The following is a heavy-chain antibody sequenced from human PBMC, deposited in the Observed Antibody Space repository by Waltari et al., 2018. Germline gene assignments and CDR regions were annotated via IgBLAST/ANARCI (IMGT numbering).Heavy chain of an antibody. CDR2: ISGPAHET. D-gene: IGHD1-1*01. J-gene: IGHJ4*02. CDR1: GSPLGNYY. V-gene: IGHV3-23*01. Sequence: EVRLLESGGALVQPGGSLRLSCAASGSPLGNYYMIWVRQAPGRGLEWVSTISGPAHETVYADSVKGRFTISRDNSKTTLYLQMNSLRVEDTAMYYCANYGQLPSNGDYWGQGTLVTVSS. CDR3: ANYGQLPSNGDY.